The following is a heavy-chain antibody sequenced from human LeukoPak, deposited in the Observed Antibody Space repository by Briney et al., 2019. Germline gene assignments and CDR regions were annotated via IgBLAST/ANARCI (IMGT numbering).Heavy chain of an antibody. D-gene: IGHD6-6*01. V-gene: IGHV4-39*01. CDR2: IYYSGTT. Sequence: SETLSLTCAVSGGSIRSSSYYWGWIRQPPGKGLEWIGSIYYSGTTYYNPSLKSRVTISVDTSKNQFSLNLNSVTAADTAVYYCATQVGAARTYFDYWGQGTLVTGSS. J-gene: IGHJ4*02. CDR3: ATQVGAARTYFDY. CDR1: GGSIRSSSYY.